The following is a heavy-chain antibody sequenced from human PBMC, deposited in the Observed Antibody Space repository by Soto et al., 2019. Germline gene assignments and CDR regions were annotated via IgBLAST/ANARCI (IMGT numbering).Heavy chain of an antibody. CDR3: AREGYDSSGYYVRWFDP. CDR1: GGTFSSYT. Sequence: QVQLVQSGAEVKKPGSSVKVSCKASGGTFSSYTISWVRQAPGQGLEWMGRIIPILGIANYAQKFQGRVTITADKATSTAYMELSSRRSEDTAVYYCAREGYDSSGYYVRWFDPWGQGTLVTVSS. CDR2: IIPILGIA. D-gene: IGHD3-22*01. J-gene: IGHJ5*02. V-gene: IGHV1-69*08.